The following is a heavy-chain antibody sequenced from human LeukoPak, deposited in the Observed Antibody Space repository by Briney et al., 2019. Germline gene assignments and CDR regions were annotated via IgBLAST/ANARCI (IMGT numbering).Heavy chain of an antibody. D-gene: IGHD6-13*01. J-gene: IGHJ5*02. V-gene: IGHV3-9*01. CDR1: GFTFDDYA. CDR3: AKWNRQPLVKGWFDT. CDR2: ISWNSGST. Sequence: GGSLRLSCAASGFTFDDYAMHWVRQAPGKGLEWVSGISWNSGSTAYADSVKGRFTISRDNANNSLSLLMNSLRVEDTAFYYCAKWNRQPLVKGWFDTWGRGALVIVSS.